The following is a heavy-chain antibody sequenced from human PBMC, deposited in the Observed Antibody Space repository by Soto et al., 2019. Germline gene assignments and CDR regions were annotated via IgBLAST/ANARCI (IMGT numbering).Heavy chain of an antibody. J-gene: IGHJ6*03. Sequence: ASVKVSCKASGYTFTSYAMHWVRQAPGQRLEWMGWINAGNGNIKYSQKFQGRVTITRDTSASTAYMELSSLRSEDTAVYYCARDLSSGSQGYYYYMDVWGKGTKVTVPS. CDR3: ARDLSSGSQGYYYYMDV. CDR2: INAGNGNI. V-gene: IGHV1-3*01. D-gene: IGHD6-19*01. CDR1: GYTFTSYA.